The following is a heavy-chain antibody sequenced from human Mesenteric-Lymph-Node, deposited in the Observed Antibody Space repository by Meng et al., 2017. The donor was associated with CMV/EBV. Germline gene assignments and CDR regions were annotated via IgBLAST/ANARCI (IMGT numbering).Heavy chain of an antibody. CDR2: IYHGGST. Sequence: SETLSLTCSVSGYSISRGYYWGWIRQPPGKGLEWIGSIYHGGSTYYNPSLKSRVTISVETSKNQFSLKLSSVTAADTAVYYCAARPLIVVVPAALVDYWGQGTLVTVSS. CDR3: AARPLIVVVPAALVDY. J-gene: IGHJ4*02. D-gene: IGHD2-2*01. CDR1: GYSISRGYY. V-gene: IGHV4-38-2*02.